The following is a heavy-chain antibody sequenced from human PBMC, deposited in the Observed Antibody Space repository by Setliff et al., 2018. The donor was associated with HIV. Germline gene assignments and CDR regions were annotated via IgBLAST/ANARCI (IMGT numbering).Heavy chain of an antibody. V-gene: IGHV1-3*01. D-gene: IGHD3-22*01. Sequence: EASVKVSCKASGYTFTNYAMHWVRQAPGQRLEWMGWINAGNGNTKYSQEFQGRVTITSDTSASTAYLELSSLKFEDTAVYYCARARRDSYDRGRRNHYYIDVWGKGTTVTVSS. J-gene: IGHJ6*03. CDR2: INAGNGNT. CDR1: GYTFTNYA. CDR3: ARARRDSYDRGRRNHYYIDV.